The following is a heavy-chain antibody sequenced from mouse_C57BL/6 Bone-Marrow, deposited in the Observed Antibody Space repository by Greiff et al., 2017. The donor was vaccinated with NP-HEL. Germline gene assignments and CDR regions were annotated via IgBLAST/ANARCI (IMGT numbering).Heavy chain of an antibody. CDR3: ERYGKSYAVDY. D-gene: IGHD2-1*01. V-gene: IGHV1-64*01. Sequence: QVQLQQPGAELVKPGASVKLSCKASGYTFTSYWMHWVKQRPGQGLEWIGMIHPNSGSTNYNEKFKSKATLTVDKSSSTAYMQLSSLTSEDSAVYYCERYGKSYAVDYWGQGTSVTVSS. CDR2: IHPNSGST. J-gene: IGHJ4*01. CDR1: GYTFTSYW.